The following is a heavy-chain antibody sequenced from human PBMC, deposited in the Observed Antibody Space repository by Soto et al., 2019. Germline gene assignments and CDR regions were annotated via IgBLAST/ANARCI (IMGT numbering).Heavy chain of an antibody. CDR3: ARVPTIAAAGTRTDNWFDP. Sequence: SETLSLTCAVYGGSFSGYCWSWIRQPPGKGLEWIGEINHSGSTNYNPSLKSRVTISVDTSKNQFSLKLSSVTAADTAVYYCARVPTIAAAGTRTDNWFDPWGQGTLVTVSS. J-gene: IGHJ5*02. CDR2: INHSGST. CDR1: GGSFSGYC. D-gene: IGHD6-13*01. V-gene: IGHV4-34*01.